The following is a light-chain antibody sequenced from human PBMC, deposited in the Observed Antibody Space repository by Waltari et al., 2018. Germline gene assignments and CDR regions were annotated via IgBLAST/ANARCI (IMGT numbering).Light chain of an antibody. CDR3: CSYAGSTFV. J-gene: IGLJ7*01. V-gene: IGLV2-23*02. CDR1: SRNVGSYQL. CDR2: EVD. Sequence: QSALTQPASVSGSPGQSITISCSGSSRNVGSYQLVSWYQQNPGKAPKLMIYEVDKRASGIPGRFSGSKSDSTASLTISGLQAEDEAVYYCCSYAGSTFVFGGGTQLTVL.